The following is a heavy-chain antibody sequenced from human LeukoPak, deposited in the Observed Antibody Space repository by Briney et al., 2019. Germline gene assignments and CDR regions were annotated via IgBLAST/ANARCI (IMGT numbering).Heavy chain of an antibody. D-gene: IGHD6-13*01. V-gene: IGHV3-23*01. CDR2: ISGSGGST. CDR3: AKAQNIAAAFWVVTGCFDY. Sequence: PGGSLRLSCAASGFTFSSYAMSWVRQAPGKGLEWVSAISGSGGSTYYADSVKGRFTISRDNSKNTLYLQMNSLRAEDTAVYYCAKAQNIAAAFWVVTGCFDYWGQGTLVTVSS. CDR1: GFTFSSYA. J-gene: IGHJ4*02.